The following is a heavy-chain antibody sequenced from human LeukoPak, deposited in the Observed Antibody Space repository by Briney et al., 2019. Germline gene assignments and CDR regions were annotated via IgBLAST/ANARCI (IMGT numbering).Heavy chain of an antibody. CDR3: ARIYYFGDNNWRYFDN. Sequence: GGSLRLSCAASGFTFPNYWMSWVRQAPGKGLEWVANIDPDGSEKQYGDSVKGRFTTSRDNAKNSLYLQMNSLRAEDTAIYYCARIYYFGDNNWRYFDNWGQGTLVTVSS. CDR1: GFTFPNYW. V-gene: IGHV3-7*01. J-gene: IGHJ4*02. D-gene: IGHD3-10*01. CDR2: IDPDGSEK.